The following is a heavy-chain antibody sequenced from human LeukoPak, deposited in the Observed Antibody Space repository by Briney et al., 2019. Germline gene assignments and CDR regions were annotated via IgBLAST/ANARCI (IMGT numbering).Heavy chain of an antibody. D-gene: IGHD3-9*01. Sequence: PSETLSLTCTVSGGSISSYYWSWIRQPPGKGLEWIGYIYYSGSTNYNPSLKSRVTISVDTSKNQFSLKLSSVTAADTAVYYCARDLGLVYFDYWGQGTLVTVSP. CDR2: IYYSGST. CDR3: ARDLGLVYFDY. CDR1: GGSISSYY. J-gene: IGHJ4*02. V-gene: IGHV4-59*01.